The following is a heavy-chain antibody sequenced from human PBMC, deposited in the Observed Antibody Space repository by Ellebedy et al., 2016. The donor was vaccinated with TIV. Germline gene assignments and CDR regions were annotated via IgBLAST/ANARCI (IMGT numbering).Heavy chain of an antibody. D-gene: IGHD1-1*01. Sequence: SETLSLTCAVFGGSFSGYSWSWIRQPPGKGLEWIGSVNHRESTNYNPSLKSRVTMSVDTSKNQFSLRLRSVTAADTAVYYCARCYFHDVDLDHWYFDLWGRGTLVTVSS. CDR2: VNHREST. CDR1: GGSFSGYS. V-gene: IGHV4-34*01. J-gene: IGHJ2*01. CDR3: ARCYFHDVDLDHWYFDL.